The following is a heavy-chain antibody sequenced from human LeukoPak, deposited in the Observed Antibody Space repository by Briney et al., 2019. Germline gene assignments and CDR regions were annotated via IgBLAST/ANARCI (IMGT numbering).Heavy chain of an antibody. J-gene: IGHJ4*02. CDR2: IRSDGSIK. V-gene: IGHV3-30*02. D-gene: IGHD2-2*01. CDR1: GLSFSSYG. CDR3: AKDVPAGYFDS. Sequence: PGGSLRLSCAASGLSFSSYGMHWVRQAPGKGLEWVAFIRSDGSIKYYADSVKGRFTISGDNSKNTLYLQMNSLRAEDTALYYCAKDVPAGYFDSWGQGTLVTVSS.